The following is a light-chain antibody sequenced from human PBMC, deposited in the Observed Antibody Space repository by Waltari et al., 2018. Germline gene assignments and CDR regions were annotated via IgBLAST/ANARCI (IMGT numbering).Light chain of an antibody. CDR2: DAS. CDR1: PDLSNY. CDR3: QQYDNLPPLT. Sequence: DIQMTQSPSSLSASVGDRVTITCQASPDLSNYLNWYQQKPGKAPKLLIYDASNLETGVPSRFSGSGSGTDFTFTISSLQPEDIATYYCQQYDNLPPLTFGGGTKVEIK. V-gene: IGKV1-33*01. J-gene: IGKJ4*01.